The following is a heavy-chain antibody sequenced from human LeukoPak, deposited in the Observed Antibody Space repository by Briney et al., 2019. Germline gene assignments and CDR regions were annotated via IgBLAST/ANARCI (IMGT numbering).Heavy chain of an antibody. V-gene: IGHV1-69*13. J-gene: IGHJ3*02. Sequence: GASVKVSCKVSGGTFSIFAISWVRQAPGQGLEWMGGIIPIVGTAHYASKFQDRVTIAADESASTVSMELSSLRSEDTAVYYCTRDVTVTTNAFDIWGQGTVVTVSS. CDR2: IIPIVGTA. D-gene: IGHD4-17*01. CDR3: TRDVTVTTNAFDI. CDR1: GGTFSIFA.